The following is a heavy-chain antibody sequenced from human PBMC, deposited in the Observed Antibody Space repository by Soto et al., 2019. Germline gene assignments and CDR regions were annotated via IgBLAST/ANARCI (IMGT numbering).Heavy chain of an antibody. CDR3: ARGVAMVRGHYGMDV. Sequence: SETLSLTCTVSGGSISSYYWSWIRQPPGKGLEWIGYIYYSGSTNYHPSLKSRVTISVDTSKNQFSLKLSSVTAADTAVYYCARGVAMVRGHYGMDVWGQGTTVTVSS. V-gene: IGHV4-59*01. CDR2: IYYSGST. CDR1: GGSISSYY. D-gene: IGHD3-10*01. J-gene: IGHJ6*02.